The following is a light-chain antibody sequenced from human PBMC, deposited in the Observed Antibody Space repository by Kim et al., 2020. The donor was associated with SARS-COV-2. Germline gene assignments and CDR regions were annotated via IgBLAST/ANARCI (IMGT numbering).Light chain of an antibody. CDR2: GAS. Sequence: ELVLTQSPGTLSLSPGERATLSCRASQSVSSSYLAWYQQKPGQAPRLLIYGASSRATGIPDRFSGSGSGTDFTLTISRLEPEDFAVYYCQKYGSSLFGPATKMVIK. CDR3: QKYGSSL. CDR1: QSVSSSY. V-gene: IGKV3-20*01. J-gene: IGKJ3*01.